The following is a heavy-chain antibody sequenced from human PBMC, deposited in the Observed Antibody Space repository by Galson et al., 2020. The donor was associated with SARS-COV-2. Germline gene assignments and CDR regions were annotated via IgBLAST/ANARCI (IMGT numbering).Heavy chain of an antibody. J-gene: IGHJ1*01. CDR3: ASQYSSSWYAEYFQH. Sequence: SETLSLTCTVSGGSISSGDYYWSWIRQPPGKGLEWIGYIYYSGSTYYNPSLKSRVTISVDTSKNQFSLKLSSVTAADTAVYYCASQYSSSWYAEYFQHWGQGTLVIVSS. D-gene: IGHD6-13*01. V-gene: IGHV4-30-4*01. CDR2: IYYSGST. CDR1: GGSISSGDYY.